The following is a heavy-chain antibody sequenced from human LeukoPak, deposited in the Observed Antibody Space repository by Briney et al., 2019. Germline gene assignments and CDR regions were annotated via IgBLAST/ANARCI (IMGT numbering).Heavy chain of an antibody. Sequence: GGSLRLSCAASGFTFSSYEMNWVRQAPGKGLEWVSYISSSGSTIYYADSVKGRFTISRDNAKNSLYLQMNSLRAEETAVYYCAELGITMIGGVWGKGTTVAISS. CDR3: AELGITMIGGV. CDR1: GFTFSSYE. CDR2: ISSSGSTI. J-gene: IGHJ6*04. D-gene: IGHD3-10*02. V-gene: IGHV3-48*03.